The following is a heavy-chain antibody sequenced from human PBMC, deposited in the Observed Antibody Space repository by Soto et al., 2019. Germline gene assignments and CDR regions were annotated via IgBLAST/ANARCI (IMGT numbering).Heavy chain of an antibody. D-gene: IGHD2-15*01. CDR2: INHSGST. Sequence: PSETLSLTCAVYGGSFSGYYWSWIRQPPWKGLEWIGEINHSGSTNYNPSLKSRVTISVDTSKNQFSLKLSSVTAADTAVYYCASSVRDIVVVVAATGWFDPWGQGTLVTVSS. CDR1: GGSFSGYY. J-gene: IGHJ5*02. CDR3: ASSVRDIVVVVAATGWFDP. V-gene: IGHV4-34*01.